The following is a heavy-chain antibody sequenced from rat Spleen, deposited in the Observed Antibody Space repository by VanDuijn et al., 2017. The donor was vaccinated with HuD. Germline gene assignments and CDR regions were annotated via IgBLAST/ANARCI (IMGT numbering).Heavy chain of an antibody. CDR1: GFSLTSDG. J-gene: IGHJ2*01. V-gene: IGHV2-32*01. CDR3: VRDGGFDY. Sequence: QVQLKESGPGLVQPSQTLSLTCTVSGFSLTSDGVSWVRQPPGKGLEWMGIMWNDGDTSYDSVLKSRLSISRDTSKSQVFLKMSSLQTEDTATYYCVRDGGFDYWGQGVMVTVSS. CDR2: MWNDGDT.